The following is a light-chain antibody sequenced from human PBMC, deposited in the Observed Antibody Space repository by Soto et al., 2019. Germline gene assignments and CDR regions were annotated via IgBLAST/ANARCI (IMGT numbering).Light chain of an antibody. CDR3: QQRYTIPGT. CDR2: SAS. Sequence: DIQMTQSPSSLSASLGDIVTLTCRASQDIDKYLNWYQQKPGQAPKFLIQSASTLRSGVPSRFSGSGSGTEFTLIIAGLQPEDFATYHCQQRYTIPGTFGQGTKVDIK. V-gene: IGKV1-39*01. CDR1: QDIDKY. J-gene: IGKJ1*01.